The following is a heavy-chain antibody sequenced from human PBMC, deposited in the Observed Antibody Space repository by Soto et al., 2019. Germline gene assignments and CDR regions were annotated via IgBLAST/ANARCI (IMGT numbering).Heavy chain of an antibody. Sequence: QVQLVQSGAEVKKPGSSVKVFCKASGGTFSSYTISWVRQAPGQGLEWMGRIIPILGIANYAQKFQGRVTITADKSTSTAYMELSSLRSEDTAVYYCARDRRPSWYFDLWGRGTLVTVSS. J-gene: IGHJ2*01. V-gene: IGHV1-69*08. CDR3: ARDRRPSWYFDL. CDR1: GGTFSSYT. CDR2: IIPILGIA.